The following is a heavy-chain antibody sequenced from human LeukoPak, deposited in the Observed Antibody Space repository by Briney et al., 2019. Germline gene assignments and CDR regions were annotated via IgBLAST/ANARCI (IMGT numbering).Heavy chain of an antibody. Sequence: ASVKVSCKASGYTFATYGITWVRQAPGQGLEWMGWISAYNGNTNYAQKLQGRVTLTTDTSTTTAYMDLRSPRSDDTAVYYCARYTRGSTDYWGQGTLVTISS. CDR1: GYTFATYG. CDR3: ARYTRGSTDY. J-gene: IGHJ4*02. V-gene: IGHV1-18*01. CDR2: ISAYNGNT. D-gene: IGHD6-19*01.